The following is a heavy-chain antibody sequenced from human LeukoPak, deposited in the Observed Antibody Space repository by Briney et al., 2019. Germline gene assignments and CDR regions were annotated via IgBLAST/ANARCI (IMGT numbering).Heavy chain of an antibody. CDR3: ARNKGSYAFFDY. Sequence: PSETLSLTCAVSGGSISSSNWWSWVRQPPGKGLEWIGEIYHSGSTNYNPSLKSRVTISVDTSKNQFSLKLSSVTAADTAVYYCARNKGSYAFFDYWGQGTLVTVSS. CDR2: IYHSGST. CDR1: GGSISSSNW. J-gene: IGHJ4*02. D-gene: IGHD1-26*01. V-gene: IGHV4-4*02.